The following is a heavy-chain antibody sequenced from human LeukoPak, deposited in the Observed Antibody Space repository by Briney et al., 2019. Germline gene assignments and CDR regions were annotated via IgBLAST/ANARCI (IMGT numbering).Heavy chain of an antibody. CDR1: GFTFSSYA. CDR3: ARDLGGYSYSGY. V-gene: IGHV3-30*01. J-gene: IGHJ4*02. CDR2: MSSDGGNE. D-gene: IGHD5-18*01. Sequence: GGSLRLSCAASGFTFSSYAMHWVRQAPGKGLEWAAIMSSDGGNEYYADSVKGRFTISRDNSKNTLYLLMNSLRAEDTAVYYCARDLGGYSYSGYWGQGTLVTVSS.